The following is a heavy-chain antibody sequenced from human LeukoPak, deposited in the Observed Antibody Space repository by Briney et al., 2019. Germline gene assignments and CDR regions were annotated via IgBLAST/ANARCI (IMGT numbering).Heavy chain of an antibody. Sequence: SETLSLTCTVSGGSISGYYWSWIRQPPGKGLEWIAYIYYNGISNYNPSLKSRVIISVDSSKNQFSLKLTSVTAADTAVYYCAKILTGTGSTMDVWGQGTTVTVSS. V-gene: IGHV4-59*01. J-gene: IGHJ6*02. CDR3: AKILTGTGSTMDV. CDR1: GGSISGYY. CDR2: IYYNGIS. D-gene: IGHD1-20*01.